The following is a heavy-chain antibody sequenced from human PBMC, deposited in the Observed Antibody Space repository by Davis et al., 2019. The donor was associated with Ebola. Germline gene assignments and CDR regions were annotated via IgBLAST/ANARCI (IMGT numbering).Heavy chain of an antibody. J-gene: IGHJ5*02. D-gene: IGHD2-2*02. CDR1: GFTFGNSA. CDR3: AKGRTIPLALDL. CDR2: ISWNSDSI. Sequence: GGSLRLSCAGSGFTFGNSAMHWVRQAPGKGLEWVSGISWNSDSIVYADSVKGRFTISRDNAKNSLYLQMNSLRGEDTAFYYCAKGRTIPLALDLWGPGTQVTVSS. V-gene: IGHV3-9*01.